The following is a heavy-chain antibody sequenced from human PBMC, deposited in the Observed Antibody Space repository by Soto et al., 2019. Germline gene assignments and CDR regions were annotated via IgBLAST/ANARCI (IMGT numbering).Heavy chain of an antibody. CDR1: GGSISSSSYY. D-gene: IGHD6-19*01. J-gene: IGHJ6*02. CDR3: AREGLADSSGWFPHYGMDV. Sequence: QLQLQESGPGLVKPSETLSLTCTVSGGSISSSSYYWGWIRQPPGKGLEWIGSYYYSGSTYYNPSLKSRVTISVDTSKNQFSLKLSSVTAADTAVYYCAREGLADSSGWFPHYGMDVWGQGTTVTVSS. V-gene: IGHV4-39*02. CDR2: YYYSGST.